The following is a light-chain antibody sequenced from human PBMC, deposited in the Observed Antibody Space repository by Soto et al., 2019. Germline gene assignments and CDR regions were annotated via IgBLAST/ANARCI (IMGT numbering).Light chain of an antibody. CDR2: DAS. V-gene: IGKV3-15*01. CDR3: QQYNSWPTIT. Sequence: EIVMTQSPATLSVSPGESATLSCRASQSVSSNLAWHQPKPCQAPRILMYDASTRATGISARFSGSGSGTEFTLTISSLQSEDFAVYYGQQYNSWPTITFGQGTRLEIK. J-gene: IGKJ5*01. CDR1: QSVSSN.